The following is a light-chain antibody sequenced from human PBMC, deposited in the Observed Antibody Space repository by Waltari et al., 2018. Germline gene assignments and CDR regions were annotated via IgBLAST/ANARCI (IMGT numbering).Light chain of an antibody. CDR2: GAS. V-gene: IGKV4-1*01. CDR3: QQYYSRRR. J-gene: IGKJ1*01. Sequence: QCILYNGSDKTFVAWYQQKPEQPQMLLIYGASTRYSGVPGRFSGRGSRTDFSLTISSLHAEDVAVYCCQQYYSRRRFGRGTRVEIK. CDR1: QCILYNGSDKTF.